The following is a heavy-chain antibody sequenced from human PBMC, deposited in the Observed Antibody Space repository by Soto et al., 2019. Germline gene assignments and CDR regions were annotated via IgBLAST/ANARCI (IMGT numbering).Heavy chain of an antibody. CDR3: AREITGMNAFDI. J-gene: IGHJ3*02. CDR2: ISYDVRYK. CDR1: GPIFSSYA. V-gene: IGHV3-30*04. Sequence: RAASGPIFSSYAMSWVRQAPGKGLEWVAVISYDVRYKFYADSVKGRFTISRDNSKNTLYLEMNSLRDEDTAVYYCAREITGMNAFDIWGQGTMVTVSS. D-gene: IGHD3-16*01.